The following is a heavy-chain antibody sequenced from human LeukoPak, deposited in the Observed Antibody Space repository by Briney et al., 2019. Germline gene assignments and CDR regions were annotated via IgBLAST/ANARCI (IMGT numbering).Heavy chain of an antibody. Sequence: ASETLSLTCTVSGGSISSSNYYWGWIRQPPGKGLEWIGSIYYYGSTYYSPSLKSRVTISVDTSKNQFSLKLSSVTAADTAVYYCARTWFDPSSRIDYWGQGTLVTVSS. CDR2: IYYYGST. CDR1: GGSISSSNYY. CDR3: ARTWFDPSSRIDY. V-gene: IGHV4-39*01. J-gene: IGHJ4*02. D-gene: IGHD6-13*01.